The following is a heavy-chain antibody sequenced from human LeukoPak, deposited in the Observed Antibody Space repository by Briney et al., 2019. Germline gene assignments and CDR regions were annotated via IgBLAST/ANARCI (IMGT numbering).Heavy chain of an antibody. CDR3: ATIKRGNIFGYFDF. J-gene: IGHJ4*02. CDR1: GGSFSSHF. CDR2: MLDSENT. D-gene: IGHD5-18*01. V-gene: IGHV4-59*11. Sequence: SETLSLTCSVSGGSFSSHFWSWIRQPPGKGLEWIGHMLDSENTKDNPYFQSRLSLSADTSKNQFSLRLTSVTAADTAVYYCATIKRGNIFGYFDFWGQGILVTVSP.